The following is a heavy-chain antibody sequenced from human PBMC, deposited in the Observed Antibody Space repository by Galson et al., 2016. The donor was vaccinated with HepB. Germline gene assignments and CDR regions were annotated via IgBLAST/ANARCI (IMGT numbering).Heavy chain of an antibody. CDR1: GFTFTSYV. V-gene: IGHV4-59*01. CDR2: ISDSGRT. D-gene: IGHD3-3*01. J-gene: IGHJ5*02. Sequence: LRLSCAASGFTFTSYVMTWVRQSPGTGLEWIGYISDSGRTNYNPSLKSRVTISIDMSKNQFSLKLSSVTAADTAVYYCARGGRDRYDFWSGHYGSNWFDPWGQGTLVTVSS. CDR3: ARGGRDRYDFWSGHYGSNWFDP.